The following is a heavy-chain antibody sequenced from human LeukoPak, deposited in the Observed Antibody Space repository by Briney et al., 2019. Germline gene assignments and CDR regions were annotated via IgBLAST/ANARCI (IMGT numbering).Heavy chain of an antibody. CDR2: ISGSGGST. CDR3: AKGGYSRYHSFMYFDY. Sequence: GGSLRLSCAASGFTFSSYAMSWVRQAPGKGLEGVSAISGSGGSTYYADSVKGRFTISRDNSKNTLYLQMNSLRADDTAVYYGAKGGYSRYHSFMYFDYWAQGTLLTVSS. CDR1: GFTFSSYA. D-gene: IGHD5-12*01. J-gene: IGHJ4*02. V-gene: IGHV3-23*01.